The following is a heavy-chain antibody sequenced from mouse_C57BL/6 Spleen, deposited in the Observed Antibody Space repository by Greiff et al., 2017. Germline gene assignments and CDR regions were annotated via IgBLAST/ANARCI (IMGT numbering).Heavy chain of an antibody. Sequence: EVQGVESGEGLVKPGGSLKLSCAASGFTFSSYAMSWVRQTPEKRLEWVAYISSGGDYIYYADTVKGRFTISRDNSRNTLYLQMSSLKYEDTAMYYCTRDRLWNAYWGQGTLVTVSA. CDR1: GFTFSSYA. D-gene: IGHD1-1*02. CDR2: ISSGGDYI. CDR3: TRDRLWNAY. J-gene: IGHJ3*01. V-gene: IGHV5-9-1*02.